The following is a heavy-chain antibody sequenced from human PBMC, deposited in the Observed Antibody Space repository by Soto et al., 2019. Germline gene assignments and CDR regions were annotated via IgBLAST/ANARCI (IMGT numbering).Heavy chain of an antibody. J-gene: IGHJ6*02. Sequence: GASVKVSCKASGYTFTSYGISWVRQAPGQGLEWMGWISAYNGNTNYAQKLQGRVTMTTDTSTSTAYMELRSLRSDDTAVYYCARVPTRIYYYYGMDVWGQGTTVTVSS. V-gene: IGHV1-18*04. CDR2: ISAYNGNT. CDR1: GYTFTSYG. CDR3: ARVPTRIYYYYGMDV.